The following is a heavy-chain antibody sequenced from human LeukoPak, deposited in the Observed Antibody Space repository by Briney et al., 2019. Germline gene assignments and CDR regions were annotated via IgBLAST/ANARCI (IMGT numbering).Heavy chain of an antibody. V-gene: IGHV3-74*01. Sequence: GGSLRLSCAASGFTFSSYWMHWVRQVPVKGLVWVSLIHSDGSTIIYADSVKGRFTISRDNAKKTLYLQMDSLRVEDMAVYYCARGGGSAASGSQVRVDYMDVWGKGTTVTVSS. CDR3: ARGGGSAASGSQVRVDYMDV. CDR1: GFTFSSYW. CDR2: IHSDGSTI. D-gene: IGHD3-10*01. J-gene: IGHJ6*03.